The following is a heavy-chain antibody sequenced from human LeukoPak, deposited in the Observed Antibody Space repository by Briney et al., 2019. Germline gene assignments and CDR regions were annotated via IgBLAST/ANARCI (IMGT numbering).Heavy chain of an antibody. CDR3: ARVLLQVHDSSGSLDY. Sequence: SETLSLTCTVSGGSISSGDYYWSWIRQPPGKGLEWIGYIYYSGSTYYNPSLKSRVTTSVDTSKNQFSLKLSSVTAADTAVYYCARVLLQVHDSSGSLDYWGQGTLVTVSS. CDR1: GGSISSGDYY. V-gene: IGHV4-30-4*01. D-gene: IGHD3-22*01. CDR2: IYYSGST. J-gene: IGHJ4*02.